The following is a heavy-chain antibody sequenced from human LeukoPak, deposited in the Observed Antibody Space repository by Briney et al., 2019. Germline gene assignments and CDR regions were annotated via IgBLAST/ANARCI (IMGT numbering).Heavy chain of an antibody. D-gene: IGHD1-26*01. CDR1: GYTFTSYG. CDR3: ARASGRYYSPLYYFDY. Sequence: ASVKVSCKASGYTFTSYGISWVRQAPGQGLEWMGWISAYNGNTNYAQKLQGRVTMTTDTSTSTAYMELRSLRSDDTAVYYCARASGRYYSPLYYFDYWGQGTLVTVSS. CDR2: ISAYNGNT. V-gene: IGHV1-18*01. J-gene: IGHJ4*02.